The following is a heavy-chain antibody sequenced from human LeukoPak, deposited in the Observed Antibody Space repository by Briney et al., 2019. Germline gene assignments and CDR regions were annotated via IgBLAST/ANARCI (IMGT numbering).Heavy chain of an antibody. Sequence: SQTLSLTCTVSGGSISSGDYYWSWIRQPAGKGLEWIGRIYTSGSTNYNPSLKSRVTMSVDTSKNQFSLKLSSVTAADTAVYYCARDLSIAVAGFDYWGQGTLVTVSS. J-gene: IGHJ4*02. D-gene: IGHD6-19*01. V-gene: IGHV4-61*02. CDR2: IYTSGST. CDR3: ARDLSIAVAGFDY. CDR1: GGSISSGDYY.